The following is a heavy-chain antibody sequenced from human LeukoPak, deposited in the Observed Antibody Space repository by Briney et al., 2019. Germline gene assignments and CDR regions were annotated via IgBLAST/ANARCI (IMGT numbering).Heavy chain of an antibody. J-gene: IGHJ4*02. CDR1: GYSISSGYY. D-gene: IGHD6-19*01. Sequence: PSETLSLTCTVSGYSISSGYYWGWIRQPPGKGLEWIGSIYHSGSTYYNPSLKSRVTISVDTSKNQFSLKLSSVTAADTAVYYCARVRPVAGTDYWGQGTLVTVSS. CDR3: ARVRPVAGTDY. V-gene: IGHV4-38-2*02. CDR2: IYHSGST.